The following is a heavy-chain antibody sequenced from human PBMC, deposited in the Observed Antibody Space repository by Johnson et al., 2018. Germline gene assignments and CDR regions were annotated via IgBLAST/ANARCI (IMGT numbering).Heavy chain of an antibody. J-gene: IGHJ3*01. CDR3: ARGVEMATHGGDVFDL. D-gene: IGHD5-24*01. CDR1: GFTFRDYA. Sequence: QVQLVESGGGVVQPGRSLRLSCSASGFTFRDYAFHWVRQAPGKGLEWVAIISYDGSIKSNADSVEGRFTISRDNAKNTLFLQMNSLRREDTVVYYCARGVEMATHGGDVFDLWGQGTMVTVSS. CDR2: ISYDGSIK. V-gene: IGHV3-30*01.